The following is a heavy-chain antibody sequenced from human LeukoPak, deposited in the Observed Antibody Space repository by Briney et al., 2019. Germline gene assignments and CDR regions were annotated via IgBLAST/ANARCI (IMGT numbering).Heavy chain of an antibody. D-gene: IGHD1-26*01. Sequence: SETLSLTCTVSGGSIGSYYWSWIRQPPGKGLEWIGYIYYSGSTNYNPSLKSRVTISVDTSKNQFSLKLSSVTAADTAVYYCARVLSSGGTYSHFDYWGRGTLVTVSS. J-gene: IGHJ4*02. CDR2: IYYSGST. CDR1: GGSIGSYY. CDR3: ARVLSSGGTYSHFDY. V-gene: IGHV4-59*01.